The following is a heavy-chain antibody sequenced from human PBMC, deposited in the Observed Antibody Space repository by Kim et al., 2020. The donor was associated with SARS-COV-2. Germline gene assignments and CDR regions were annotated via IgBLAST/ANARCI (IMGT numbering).Heavy chain of an antibody. V-gene: IGHV3-7*01. D-gene: IGHD1-26*01. CDR3: AILPRGPWHFYL. CDR2: IDPHGSDT. J-gene: IGHJ2*01. CDR1: GFTFKNYW. Sequence: GGSLRLSCAASGFTFKNYWMSWVRQAPGKGLEWVANIDPHGSDTSYLASVKCQFTISRDNAENSLYLQMHSLRAEDTAVYYCAILPRGPWHFYLWGRGTL.